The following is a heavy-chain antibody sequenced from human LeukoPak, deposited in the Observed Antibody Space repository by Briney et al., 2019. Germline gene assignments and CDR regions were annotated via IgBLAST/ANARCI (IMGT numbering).Heavy chain of an antibody. CDR3: ARGTSSSWSTLFDY. CDR2: INAGNGNT. CDR1: GYTFTSYA. J-gene: IGHJ4*02. Sequence: ASVKVSCKASGYTFTSYAMHWVRQAPGQRLEWMGWINAGNGNTKYSQKFQGRVTITRDTSASTAYMELSSLRSEDTAVYYCARGTSSSWSTLFDYWGQGTLVTVSS. D-gene: IGHD6-13*01. V-gene: IGHV1-3*01.